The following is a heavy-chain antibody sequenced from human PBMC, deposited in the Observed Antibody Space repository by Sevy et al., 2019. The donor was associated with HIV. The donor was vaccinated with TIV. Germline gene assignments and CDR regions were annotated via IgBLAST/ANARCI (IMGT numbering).Heavy chain of an antibody. Sequence: GGSLRLSCAASGFTLSNYEMNWVRQAPGKGLEWVSYISHSGSTIYYADSVKGRFTISRDNAKNSLYLQMNSLRAEDTAVYYCARAPPPRIVVVTAWFDPWGQGTLVTVSS. V-gene: IGHV3-48*03. D-gene: IGHD2-21*02. CDR3: ARAPPPRIVVVTAWFDP. J-gene: IGHJ5*02. CDR1: GFTLSNYE. CDR2: ISHSGSTI.